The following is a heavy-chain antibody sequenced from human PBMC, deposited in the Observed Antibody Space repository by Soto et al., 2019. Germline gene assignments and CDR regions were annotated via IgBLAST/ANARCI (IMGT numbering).Heavy chain of an antibody. V-gene: IGHV6-1*01. Sequence: PSQTLSLTCAISGDSVSSNSAAWNWIRQSPSRGLEWLGRTYYRSRRYNDYAVSVKSRITINPDTSKNQFSLQLNSVTPEDTAVYYCARASSSWYDREDAFDIWGQGTMVTVSS. D-gene: IGHD6-13*01. CDR1: GDSVSSNSAA. CDR3: ARASSSWYDREDAFDI. CDR2: TYYRSRRYN. J-gene: IGHJ3*02.